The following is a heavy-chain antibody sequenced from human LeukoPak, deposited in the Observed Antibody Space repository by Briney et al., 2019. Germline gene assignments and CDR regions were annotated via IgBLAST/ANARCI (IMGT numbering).Heavy chain of an antibody. D-gene: IGHD6-19*01. Sequence: GGSLRLSCAASGFTFSSYAMSWARRAPGKGLEWVSAISDSGTITYYADSAKGRFTISRDNSKNTLYLHMNSLRAEDTALYYCASLSEEWLDYYYMTVWGKGTTVTVSS. J-gene: IGHJ6*03. CDR3: ASLSEEWLDYYYMTV. V-gene: IGHV3-23*01. CDR2: ISDSGTIT. CDR1: GFTFSSYA.